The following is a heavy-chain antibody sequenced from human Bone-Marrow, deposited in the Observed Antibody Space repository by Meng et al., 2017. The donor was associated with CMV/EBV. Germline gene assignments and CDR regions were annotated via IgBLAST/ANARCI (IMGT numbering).Heavy chain of an antibody. CDR1: GYTFTSYD. V-gene: IGHV1-8*03. Sequence: ASVKVSCKASGYTFTSYDINWVRQATGQGLEWMGWMNPNSGNTGYAQKFQGRVTITRNTSISTAYMELSSLRSEDTAAYYCARCGLRSSTSCYSEFDYWGQGTLVTVSS. J-gene: IGHJ4*02. CDR2: MNPNSGNT. CDR3: ARCGLRSSTSCYSEFDY. D-gene: IGHD2-2*02.